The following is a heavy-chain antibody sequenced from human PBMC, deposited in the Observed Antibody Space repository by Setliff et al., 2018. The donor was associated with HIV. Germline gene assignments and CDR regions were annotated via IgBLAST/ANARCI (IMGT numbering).Heavy chain of an antibody. CDR2: INHSGDA. V-gene: IGHV4-34*01. CDR3: ARQRRAAAGPDY. Sequence: PSETLSLTCAVYGGSFSSYYWSWIRQPPGEGLEWIGDINHSGDANYNPSLKSRVTMSVNTSKNQFSLKLSSVTAADTAVYYCARQRRAAAGPDYWGQGTLVTSPQ. CDR1: GGSFSSYY. J-gene: IGHJ4*02. D-gene: IGHD6-13*01.